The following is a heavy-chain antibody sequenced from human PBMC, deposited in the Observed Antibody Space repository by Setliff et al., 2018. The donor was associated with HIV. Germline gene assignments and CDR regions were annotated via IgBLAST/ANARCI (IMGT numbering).Heavy chain of an antibody. Sequence: GGSLRLSCAASGFIFSSYAMSWVRQAPGKGLEWVSAISGSGANTYYADSVKGRFTISRDDSKNSLFLQMSSLKTEDTAVYYCARIVILVVAGTDYYGMDVWGQGTTVTVSS. CDR1: GFIFSSYA. D-gene: IGHD3-22*01. CDR2: ISGSGANT. J-gene: IGHJ6*02. CDR3: ARIVILVVAGTDYYGMDV. V-gene: IGHV3-23*01.